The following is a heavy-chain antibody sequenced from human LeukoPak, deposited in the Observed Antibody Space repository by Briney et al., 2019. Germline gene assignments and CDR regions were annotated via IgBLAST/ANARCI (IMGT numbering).Heavy chain of an antibody. CDR1: GYTFTGYY. CDR3: ARPRSGDRNDRKYFDY. CDR2: INPNSGGT. D-gene: IGHD6-19*01. Sequence: ASVKVSCKASGYTFTGYYMHWVRQAPGQGLEWMGWINPNSGGTNYAQKFQGRVTMTRDTSISTAYMELSRLRSDDTAVYYCARPRSGDRNDRKYFDYWGQGTLVTVSS. V-gene: IGHV1-2*02. J-gene: IGHJ4*02.